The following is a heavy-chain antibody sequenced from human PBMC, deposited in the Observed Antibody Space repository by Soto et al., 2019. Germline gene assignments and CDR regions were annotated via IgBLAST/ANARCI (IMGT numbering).Heavy chain of an antibody. CDR1: GFSLRSYA. J-gene: IGHJ3*01. CDR2: ISGTAESI. V-gene: IGHV3-23*01. Sequence: GGSLRLSCSSSGFSLRSYAVTWVRQVPGKGLEWVSVISGTAESIYYVDSVKGRFTISRDNSRNTVYLKMNFLRAEDTALYYCAKLPIIGGNALDLWGQGTMVTVSS. D-gene: IGHD3-16*01. CDR3: AKLPIIGGNALDL.